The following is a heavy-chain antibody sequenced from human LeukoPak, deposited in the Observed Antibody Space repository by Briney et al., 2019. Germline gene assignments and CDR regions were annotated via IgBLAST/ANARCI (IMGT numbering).Heavy chain of an antibody. CDR3: ARGRVSSGTWYSTYYNYFYMDV. J-gene: IGHJ6*03. CDR2: IDHTGIT. CDR1: DDSITIYY. V-gene: IGHV4-59*01. Sequence: SETLSLTCTVSDDSITIYYWSWIRQPPGKGLEWIGYIDHTGITNYNPSLNSRVTISRDTSKNHFSLELSSATAADTAVYFCARGRVSSGTWYSTYYNYFYMDVWGKGTTVTVSS. D-gene: IGHD6-13*01.